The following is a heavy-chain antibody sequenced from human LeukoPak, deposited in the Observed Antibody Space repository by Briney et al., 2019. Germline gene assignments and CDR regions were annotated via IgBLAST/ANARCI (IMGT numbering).Heavy chain of an antibody. CDR1: GGSISSSSYY. CDR2: IYYSGST. Sequence: PSETLSLTCTVSGGSISSSSYYWGWIRQPPGKGLEWIGSIYYSGSTYYNPSLKSRVTISVDTSKNQFSLKLSSVTAADTAVYYCARAPFGRLDYWGQGTLVTVSS. D-gene: IGHD3-10*01. CDR3: ARAPFGRLDY. J-gene: IGHJ4*02. V-gene: IGHV4-39*01.